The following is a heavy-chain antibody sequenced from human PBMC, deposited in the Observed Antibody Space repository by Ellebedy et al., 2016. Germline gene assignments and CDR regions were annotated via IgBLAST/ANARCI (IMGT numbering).Heavy chain of an antibody. CDR3: ASSEELLGAFDI. D-gene: IGHD1-26*01. CDR2: ISYDGSNK. J-gene: IGHJ3*02. CDR1: GFTFSSYA. V-gene: IGHV3-30-3*01. Sequence: GESLKISXAASGFTFSSYAMHWVRQAPGKGLEWVAVISYDGSNKYYADSVKGRFTISRDNSKNTLYLQMNSLRAEDTAVYYCASSEELLGAFDIWGQGTMVTVSS.